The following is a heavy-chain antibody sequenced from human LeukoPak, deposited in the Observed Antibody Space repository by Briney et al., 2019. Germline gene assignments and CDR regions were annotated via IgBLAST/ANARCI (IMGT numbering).Heavy chain of an antibody. Sequence: PGGSLRLSCAAYGFSFSSYWMTWVRQAPGKGLEWVANIKEDGSEKYYVDSVRGRFTISRDNAKNSLYLHMNNLRAEDTAVYYCARVHHSSSWGTDDCWGQGTLVTVSS. J-gene: IGHJ4*02. CDR1: GFSFSSYW. V-gene: IGHV3-7*01. CDR2: IKEDGSEK. D-gene: IGHD6-13*01. CDR3: ARVHHSSSWGTDDC.